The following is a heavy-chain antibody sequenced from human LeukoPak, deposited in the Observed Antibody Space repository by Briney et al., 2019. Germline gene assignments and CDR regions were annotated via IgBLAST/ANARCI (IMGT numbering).Heavy chain of an antibody. CDR3: TVVNYGSGSYPLGS. D-gene: IGHD3-10*01. CDR1: GFTFSHAW. V-gene: IGHV3-15*01. Sequence: GGSLRLSCAASGFTFSHAWMSWVRQAPGKGLELVARIKNKPDGGTSDYTAPVKGRFTISRDDSKSTLYLQMNSLKTEDTAVYYCTVVNYGSGSYPLGSWGQGTLVTVSS. J-gene: IGHJ5*02. CDR2: IKNKPDGGTS.